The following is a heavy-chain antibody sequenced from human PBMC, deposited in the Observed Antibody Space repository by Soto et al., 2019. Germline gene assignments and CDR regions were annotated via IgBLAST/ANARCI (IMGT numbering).Heavy chain of an antibody. CDR3: AKWSGIVVVPAAPYFDY. Sequence: ASVKVSCKASGYTFTGYYMHWVRQAPGQGLEWMGWINPNSGGTNYAQKFQGWVTMTRDTSISTAYMELSRLRSDDTAVYYCAKWSGIVVVPAAPYFDYWGQGTLVTVSS. D-gene: IGHD2-2*01. CDR1: GYTFTGYY. CDR2: INPNSGGT. V-gene: IGHV1-2*04. J-gene: IGHJ4*02.